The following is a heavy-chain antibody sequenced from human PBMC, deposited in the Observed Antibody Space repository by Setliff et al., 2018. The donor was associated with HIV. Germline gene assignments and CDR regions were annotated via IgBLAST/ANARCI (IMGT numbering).Heavy chain of an antibody. V-gene: IGHV4-39*01. D-gene: IGHD1-1*01. J-gene: IGHJ4*02. CDR1: GASISDSKYY. Sequence: SETLSLTCTVSGASISDSKYYWGWIRQPPGKGLEWIGNIHYSGTTYYNPSLRSRVTISIDTSKTQFSLMMSSVTAADTALYSCGRPQLGLGGGSHFDAWGRGTLVTVSS. CDR2: IHYSGTT. CDR3: GRPQLGLGGGSHFDA.